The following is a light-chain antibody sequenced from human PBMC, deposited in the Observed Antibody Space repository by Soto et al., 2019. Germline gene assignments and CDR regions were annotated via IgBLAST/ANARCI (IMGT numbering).Light chain of an antibody. CDR3: QSYDSSLTGPKVF. Sequence: QSALTQPPSVSGAPGQRVTISCTGSSSNIGAGYDVHWYQQFPGTAPKLLIYGNSNRPSGVPARFSGSKSGSSASLAITGLQAEDEADYYCQSYDSSLTGPKVFFGGGTKLTVL. J-gene: IGLJ2*01. CDR1: SSNIGAGYD. CDR2: GNS. V-gene: IGLV1-40*01.